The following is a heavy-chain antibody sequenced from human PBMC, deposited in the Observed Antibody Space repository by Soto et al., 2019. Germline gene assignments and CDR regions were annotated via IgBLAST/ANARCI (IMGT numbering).Heavy chain of an antibody. CDR1: GGTFSSYA. CDR2: IIPIFGTA. J-gene: IGHJ3*02. Sequence: SVKVSCKASGGTFSSYAISWVRQAPGQGLEWMRGIIPIFGTANYAQKFQGRVTITADESTSTAYMELSSLRSEDTAVYYCARGGLMGGYDYAGAFDIWGQGTMVTVSS. D-gene: IGHD5-12*01. V-gene: IGHV1-69*13. CDR3: ARGGLMGGYDYAGAFDI.